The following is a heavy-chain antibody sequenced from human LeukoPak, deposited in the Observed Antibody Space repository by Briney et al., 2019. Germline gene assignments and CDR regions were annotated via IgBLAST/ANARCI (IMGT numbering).Heavy chain of an antibody. CDR2: INHSGST. D-gene: IGHD1-26*01. CDR3: ARGGRSGNYGYYFDY. V-gene: IGHV4-34*01. Sequence: PSETLSLTCAVYGGSFSGYYWSWIRQPPGKGLEWIGEINHSGSTNYNPSLKSRVTISVDTSKNQFSLKLSSVTAADTAVYYCARGGRSGNYGYYFDYWGQGTLVPVSS. CDR1: GGSFSGYY. J-gene: IGHJ4*02.